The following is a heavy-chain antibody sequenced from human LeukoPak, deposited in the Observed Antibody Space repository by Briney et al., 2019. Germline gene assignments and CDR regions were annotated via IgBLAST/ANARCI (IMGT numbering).Heavy chain of an antibody. CDR3: AQDGLAFDY. CDR2: INPNTGGT. J-gene: IGHJ4*02. CDR1: GYSLTGYY. V-gene: IGHV1-2*02. Sequence: ASVKVSCKASGYSLTGYYMHWVRQAPGQGPEWMGWINPNTGGTRYAQKFQGRVTMTRDTYTSTACMEVSRLRSDDTAVYYCAQDGLAFDYWGQGTLVTVSS. D-gene: IGHD5-12*01.